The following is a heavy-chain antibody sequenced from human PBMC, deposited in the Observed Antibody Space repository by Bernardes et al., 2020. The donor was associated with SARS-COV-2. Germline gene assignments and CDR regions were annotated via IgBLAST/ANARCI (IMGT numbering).Heavy chain of an antibody. D-gene: IGHD5-12*01. CDR3: ARHWGLRLLGYFDY. Sequence: GGSLRLSCAASGFTFSDYYMSWIRQAPGKGLEWVSYISSSSSYTNYADSVKGRFTISRDNAKNSLYLQMNSLRAEDTAVYYCARHWGLRLLGYFDYWGQGTLVTVSS. CDR2: ISSSSSYT. CDR1: GFTFSDYY. J-gene: IGHJ4*02. V-gene: IGHV3-11*03.